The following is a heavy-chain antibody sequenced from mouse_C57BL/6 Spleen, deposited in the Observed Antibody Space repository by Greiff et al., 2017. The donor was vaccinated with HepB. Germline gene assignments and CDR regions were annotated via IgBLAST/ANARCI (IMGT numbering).Heavy chain of an antibody. D-gene: IGHD2-2*01. Sequence: EVQLQQSGPELVKPGASVKISCKASGYTFTDYYMNWVKQSHGKSLEWIGDINPNNGGTSYNQKFKGKATLTVDKSSSTAYMELRSLTSEDSAVYYCARFIGYDGDYWGQGTTLTVSS. J-gene: IGHJ2*01. CDR2: INPNNGGT. V-gene: IGHV1-26*01. CDR1: GYTFTDYY. CDR3: ARFIGYDGDY.